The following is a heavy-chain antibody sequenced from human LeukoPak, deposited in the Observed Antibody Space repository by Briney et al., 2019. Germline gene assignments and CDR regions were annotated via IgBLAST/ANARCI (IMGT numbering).Heavy chain of an antibody. J-gene: IGHJ4*02. D-gene: IGHD3-10*01. CDR2: ISGSGGST. Sequence: GGSLRLSCAASGFAFSSYAMSWVRQAPGKGLEWVSAISGSGGSTYSADSVKGRFTISRDNSKNTLYLQMGSLRAEDMAVYYCARVRDGSGSYWYYFDYWGQGTLVTVSS. CDR3: ARVRDGSGSYWYYFDY. CDR1: GFAFSSYA. V-gene: IGHV3-23*01.